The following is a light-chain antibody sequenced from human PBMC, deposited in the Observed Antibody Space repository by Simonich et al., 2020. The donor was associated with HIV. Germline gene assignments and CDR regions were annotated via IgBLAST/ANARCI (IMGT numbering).Light chain of an antibody. CDR3: QQYNYWYT. V-gene: IGKV3-15*01. CDR2: GAS. CDR1: QSISTN. Sequence: EIVMTQSPATLSVSPGERATPSCRASQSISTNLAWYQQKPGQAPRLLIYGASTRATGIPARFSGSGSGTEFTLTVSSLQSEDFAVYYCQQYNYWYTFGQGTKLEIK. J-gene: IGKJ2*01.